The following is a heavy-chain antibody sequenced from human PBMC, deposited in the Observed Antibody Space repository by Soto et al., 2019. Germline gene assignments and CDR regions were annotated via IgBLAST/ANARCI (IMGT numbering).Heavy chain of an antibody. CDR2: INHSGST. CDR1: GGSFSGYY. J-gene: IGHJ4*02. V-gene: IGHV4-34*01. Sequence: PSETLSHTCAVYGGSFSGYYWSWIRQPPGKGLEWIGEINHSGSTNFNPSLKSRVTISVDTSKNQFSLKLTSVTAADTAVYYCARGGRYYYDSSGPLGYWGQGTLVTVSS. CDR3: ARGGRYYYDSSGPLGY. D-gene: IGHD3-22*01.